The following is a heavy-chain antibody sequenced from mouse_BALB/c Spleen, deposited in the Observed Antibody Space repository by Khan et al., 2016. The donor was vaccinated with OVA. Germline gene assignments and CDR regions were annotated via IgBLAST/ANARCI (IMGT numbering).Heavy chain of an antibody. J-gene: IGHJ3*01. Sequence: VQLQQSGAELVRPGASVKLSCKASGYTFTSFWMNWVTERPGPGLEWIGMIDPSDSETHYTHMFKDKATLTVDKSSCTASMQLSGLTSEVSAVSYCARGGYVTSVAYWGQGTLVTVSA. CDR1: GYTFTSFW. V-gene: IGHV1-61*01. CDR2: IDPSDSET. CDR3: ARGGYVTSVAY. D-gene: IGHD2-12*01.